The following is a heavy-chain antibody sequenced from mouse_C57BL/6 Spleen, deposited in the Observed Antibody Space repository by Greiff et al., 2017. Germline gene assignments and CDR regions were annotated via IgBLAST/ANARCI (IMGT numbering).Heavy chain of an antibody. V-gene: IGHV6-3*01. CDR2: IRLKPDNYAT. J-gene: IGHJ2*01. Sequence: EVQLQQPGGGLVQPGGSLKLSCVASGFTFSNSWMNWVRQSQEKGLEWVANIRLKPDNYATHYDESVNGRFTISRDDSKSSVYLQVNNLRAEDTGIYYCTGFYDVSPFDYWVQGATLTVSS. D-gene: IGHD2-12*01. CDR1: GFTFSNSW. CDR3: TGFYDVSPFDY.